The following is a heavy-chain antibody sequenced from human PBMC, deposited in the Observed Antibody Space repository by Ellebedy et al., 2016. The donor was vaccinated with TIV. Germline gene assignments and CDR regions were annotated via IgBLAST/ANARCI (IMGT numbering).Heavy chain of an antibody. V-gene: IGHV3-7*03. J-gene: IGHJ4*02. CDR3: ARMACSGGSCYPRKLDY. Sequence: GESLKISCAASGFTFSGSCMTWVRQAPGKGLEWVANIKKDGSEKYYVDSVKGRFSVSRDNSKNSLYLQMNSLGVEDTAVYYCARMACSGGSCYPRKLDYWGQGTLVTVSS. CDR2: IKKDGSEK. CDR1: GFTFSGSC. D-gene: IGHD2-15*01.